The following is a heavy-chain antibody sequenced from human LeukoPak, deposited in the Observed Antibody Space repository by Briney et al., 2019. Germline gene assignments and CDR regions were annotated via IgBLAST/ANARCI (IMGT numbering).Heavy chain of an antibody. D-gene: IGHD4-17*01. CDR1: GYTFTSYD. V-gene: IGHV1-8*01. CDR3: ARGGRWRVTTPEY. J-gene: IGHJ4*02. CDR2: MNPNSGNT. Sequence: GESLKISCKASGYTFTSYDINWVRQATGQGLEWMGWMNPNSGNTGYAQKFQGRVTMTRNTSISTAYMELSSLRSEDTAVYYCARGGRWRVTTPEYWGQGTLVTVSS.